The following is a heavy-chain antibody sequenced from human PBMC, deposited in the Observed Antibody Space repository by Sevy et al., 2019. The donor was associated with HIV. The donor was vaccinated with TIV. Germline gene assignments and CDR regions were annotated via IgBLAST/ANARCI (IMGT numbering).Heavy chain of an antibody. CDR3: AREGPVGGMDV. V-gene: IGHV3-11*04. CDR2: ISFNGSHV. J-gene: IGHJ6*04. CDR1: GFSFSDYY. D-gene: IGHD2-2*01. Sequence: GWSLRLSCAASGFSFSDYYMSWVRLSPGKGLEWVSYISFNGSHVYYIEAVKGRFTISRDNGRNSLYLQMNNLRVNDTSVYFCAREGPVGGMDVWGKGTTVTVSS.